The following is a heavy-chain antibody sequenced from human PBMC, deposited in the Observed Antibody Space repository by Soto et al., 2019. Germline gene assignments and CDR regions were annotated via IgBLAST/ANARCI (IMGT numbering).Heavy chain of an antibody. D-gene: IGHD3-22*01. CDR2: ISYDGSNK. Sequence: GGSLSLSCAASGFTFSSNGMHWVRQAPGKGLEWVALISYDGSNKFYADSVKGRFTITRDNSKNTMYLQMNSLRPDDAAVYYCAKDGEGFYHNDSSGTKSRFDAWGQGTRVTVPS. J-gene: IGHJ5*02. V-gene: IGHV3-30*18. CDR3: AKDGEGFYHNDSSGTKSRFDA. CDR1: GFTFSSNG.